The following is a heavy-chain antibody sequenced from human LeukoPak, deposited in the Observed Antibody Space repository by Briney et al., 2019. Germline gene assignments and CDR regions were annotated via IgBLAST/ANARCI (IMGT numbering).Heavy chain of an antibody. D-gene: IGHD4-17*01. CDR3: ARDLVTVTKGFDI. J-gene: IGHJ3*02. V-gene: IGHV4-59*01. CDR1: SDSFSSYY. CDR2: TSHIGRT. Sequence: KSSETLSLTCAVSSDSFSSYYWTWMRQSPGTALEWIGYTSHIGRTNYNPSLKSRVTISIDTSKNQFSLKLRSVTAADTAVYYCARDLVTVTKGFDIWGQGTMVSVSS.